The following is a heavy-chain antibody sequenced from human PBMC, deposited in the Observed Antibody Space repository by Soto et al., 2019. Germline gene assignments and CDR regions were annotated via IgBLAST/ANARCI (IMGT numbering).Heavy chain of an antibody. Sequence: QVQLVESGGGLVKPGGSLRLSCAASGFTFSDYYMSWIRQAPGKGLEWVSYISSSSSYTNYADSVKGRFTISRDNAKNSLYLQMNSLRAEDTAVYYCARSLSGSYYYPLLPGWFDPWGQGTLVTVSS. CDR3: ARSLSGSYYYPLLPGWFDP. CDR2: ISSSSSYT. J-gene: IGHJ5*02. CDR1: GFTFSDYY. D-gene: IGHD1-26*01. V-gene: IGHV3-11*06.